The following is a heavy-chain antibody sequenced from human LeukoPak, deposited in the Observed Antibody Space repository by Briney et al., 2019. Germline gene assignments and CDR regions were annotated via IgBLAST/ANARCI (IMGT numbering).Heavy chain of an antibody. V-gene: IGHV3-21*01. Sequence: GGSLRLSCAASGFTFSTYSMNWVRQAPGKGLEWLSSISSGGMWIYYADSLKGRFTISRDNAKNSLYLQMNSLRAEDTAVYYCARGPSGYHNTGGQGTLVTVSS. CDR2: ISSGGMWI. D-gene: IGHD5-12*01. J-gene: IGHJ4*02. CDR1: GFTFSTYS. CDR3: ARGPSGYHNT.